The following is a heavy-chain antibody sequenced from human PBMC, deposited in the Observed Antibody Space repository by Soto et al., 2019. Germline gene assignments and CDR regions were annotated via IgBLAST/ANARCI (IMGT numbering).Heavy chain of an antibody. CDR3: AXMYYYDSSGYHFDGGDY. CDR1: GGSFRGHY. CDR2: INHSGST. Sequence: KPSVTLSLTCAVYGGSFRGHYWSWIRQPPGKGLEWIGEINHSGSTNYNPPLKSRVTMSVDTSKKQFYLKLRSVTAADTAVYYCAXMYYYDSSGYHFDGGDYWGQGTLVTVSS. J-gene: IGHJ4*02. D-gene: IGHD3-22*01. V-gene: IGHV4-34*01.